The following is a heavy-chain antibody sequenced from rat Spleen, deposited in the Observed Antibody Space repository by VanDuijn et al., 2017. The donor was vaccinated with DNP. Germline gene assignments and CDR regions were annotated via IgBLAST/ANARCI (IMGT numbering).Heavy chain of an antibody. J-gene: IGHJ2*01. V-gene: IGHV4-2*01. CDR1: GFIFFDYW. D-gene: IGHD1-11*01. CDR2: INKDSSRI. CDR3: AKGPNYGGDSDYFDY. Sequence: EVKLVESGGGLVQPGRSLKLSCAASGFIFFDYWMGWVRQAPGKGLEWIGEINKDSSRINYNTSLRDKFTISRDNAQNTLYLQMSKLGSEDTAIYYCAKGPNYGGDSDYFDYWGQGVMVTVSS.